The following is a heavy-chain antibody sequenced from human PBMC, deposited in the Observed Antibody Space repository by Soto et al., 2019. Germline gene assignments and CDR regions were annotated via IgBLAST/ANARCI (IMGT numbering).Heavy chain of an antibody. D-gene: IGHD2-15*01. V-gene: IGHV4-59*01. CDR2: IYYSGST. Sequence: SETLSLTCTVSGGSISSYYWSWIRQPPGKGLEWIGYIYYSGSTNYNPSLKIRVTISVDTSKNQFSLKLSSVTAADTAVYYCAREVVVAPFRWFDPWGQGTLVTSPQ. J-gene: IGHJ5*02. CDR3: AREVVVAPFRWFDP. CDR1: GGSISSYY.